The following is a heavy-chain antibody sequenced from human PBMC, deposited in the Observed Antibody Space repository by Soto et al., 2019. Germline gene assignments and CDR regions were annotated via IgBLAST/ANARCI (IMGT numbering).Heavy chain of an antibody. Sequence: EVQLEESGGGSVQPGGSLKLSCAASGFTFSDSAMHWVRQASGKGLEWVGRIRSKGNNYATAYSDSVKGWFTISRDDSKTTAYLQRNSLKTGDTAVYHCTRHLGDIWVQGTIVTVSS. V-gene: IGHV3-73*01. CDR1: GFTFSDSA. CDR3: TRHLGDI. CDR2: IRSKGNNYAT. J-gene: IGHJ3*02.